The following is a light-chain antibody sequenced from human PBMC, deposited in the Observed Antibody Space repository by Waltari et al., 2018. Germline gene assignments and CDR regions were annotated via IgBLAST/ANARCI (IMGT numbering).Light chain of an antibody. CDR3: CSYVRNVTWV. J-gene: IGLJ3*02. CDR1: SSDVGGYSL. V-gene: IGLV2-23*01. CDR2: EDS. Sequence: QSALTQPASVPGSPGQSITISCLGTSSDVGGYSLVSGYQQQPGKAPKLRIYEDSKLPSGVSSRLSGLNTGNTASRTISGLQAEHESDYYCCSYVRNVTWVFGGGTKLTVL.